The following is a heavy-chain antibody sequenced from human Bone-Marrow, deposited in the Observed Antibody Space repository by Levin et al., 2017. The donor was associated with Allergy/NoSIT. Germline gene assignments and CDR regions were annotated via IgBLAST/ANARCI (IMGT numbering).Heavy chain of an antibody. V-gene: IGHV3-21*01. CDR3: GGTVGGNSKYYYYGMDV. D-gene: IGHD4-23*01. Sequence: GGSLRLSCVGSGFTFANYSMNWVRQAPGKGLEWVSSISSTSSHIYYADSAKGRFTVSRDNAKNSLYLHMNSLRAADTAAYYCGGTVGGNSKYYYYGMDVWGQGTTVIVSS. CDR2: ISSTSSHI. J-gene: IGHJ6*02. CDR1: GFTFANYS.